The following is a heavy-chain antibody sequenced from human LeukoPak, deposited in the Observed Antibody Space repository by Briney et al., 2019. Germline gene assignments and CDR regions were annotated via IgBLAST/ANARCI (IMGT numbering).Heavy chain of an antibody. CDR2: IYYSGST. J-gene: IGHJ4*02. D-gene: IGHD2-2*01. V-gene: IGHV4-59*01. Sequence: SETLSLTCTVSGGSISSYYWSWIRQPPGKGLEWIGYIYYSGSTNYNPSLKSRVTISVDTSKNQFSLKLSSVTAADTAVYYCASHCSSTSCSSPGGYWGQGTLVTVSS. CDR1: GGSISSYY. CDR3: ASHCSSTSCSSPGGY.